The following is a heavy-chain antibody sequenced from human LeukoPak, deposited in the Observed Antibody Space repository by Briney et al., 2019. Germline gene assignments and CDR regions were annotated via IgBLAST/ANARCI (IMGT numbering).Heavy chain of an antibody. D-gene: IGHD3-22*01. J-gene: IGHJ3*02. CDR2: ISSSSSYI. Sequence: GASLRLSCAASGFTISSYSMNWVRQAPGKGLEWVSSISSSSSYIYYADSVKGRFTISRDNAKNSLYLQMNSLRAEDTAVYYCARDWASMIVVVNGAFDIWGQGTMVTVSS. CDR1: GFTISSYS. CDR3: ARDWASMIVVVNGAFDI. V-gene: IGHV3-21*01.